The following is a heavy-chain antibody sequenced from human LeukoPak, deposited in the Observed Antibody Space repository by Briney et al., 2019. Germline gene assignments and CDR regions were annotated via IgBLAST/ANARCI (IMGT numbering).Heavy chain of an antibody. CDR2: MSANSRVT. J-gene: IGHJ4*02. CDR1: GYTFTAYD. CDR3: ARDLGATIFGVVIPVWFCG. Sequence: ASLKLSCTASGYTFTAYDMNWVRQAPGQGLEWMGWMSANSRVTNYAQKFQARVVMTRDTTIRTAYMELSRLRSDDTAVYYCARDLGATIFGVVIPVWFCGWGQGTLVSVSS. D-gene: IGHD3-3*01. V-gene: IGHV1-2*02.